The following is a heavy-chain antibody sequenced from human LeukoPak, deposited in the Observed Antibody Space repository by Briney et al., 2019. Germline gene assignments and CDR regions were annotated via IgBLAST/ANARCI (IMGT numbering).Heavy chain of an antibody. CDR1: EFTFSSYW. V-gene: IGHV3-74*01. CDR2: INTDGSAT. J-gene: IGHJ4*02. CDR3: ARVDSVAGKKSFDY. Sequence: GGSLRLSCADSEFTFSSYWMHWVRHAPGKGLVWVSQINTDGSATDYADSVKGRFTLSRDNAKNTLYLQMNSLRAEDTAVYYCARVDSVAGKKSFDYWGQGTLVTVSS. D-gene: IGHD6-19*01.